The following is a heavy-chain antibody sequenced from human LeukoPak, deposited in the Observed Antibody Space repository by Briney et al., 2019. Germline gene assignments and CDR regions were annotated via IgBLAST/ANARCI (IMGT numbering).Heavy chain of an antibody. V-gene: IGHV1-18*01. CDR3: ARDFEDTALFKS. CDR2: IGAYDGDT. CDR1: GYTFTSQG. D-gene: IGHD5-18*01. Sequence: ASVKVSCKASGYTFTSQGINWVRQAPGQGLEWMGWIGAYDGDTNYAQKFKGRVTMTTDTSTTTAYLELGGLRSDDTAVYYCARDFEDTALFKSWGQGTLVTVSS. J-gene: IGHJ4*02.